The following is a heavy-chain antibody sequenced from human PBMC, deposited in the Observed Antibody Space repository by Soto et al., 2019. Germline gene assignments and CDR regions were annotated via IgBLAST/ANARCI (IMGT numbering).Heavy chain of an antibody. D-gene: IGHD5-12*01. Sequence: SETLSLTCTVSCASISSGDYFWSWIRQSPGKGLEWIGYIYDSGSSYYNPSLKSRVTMSVDTSKNQFSLKLRSVTAADTAVYYCAREKGYISGPKNFDYWGQGTLVTVSS. V-gene: IGHV4-30-4*01. CDR1: CASISSGDYF. CDR2: IYDSGSS. J-gene: IGHJ4*02. CDR3: AREKGYISGPKNFDY.